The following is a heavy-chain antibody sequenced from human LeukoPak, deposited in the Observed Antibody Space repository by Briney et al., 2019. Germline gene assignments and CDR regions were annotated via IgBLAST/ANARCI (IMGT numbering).Heavy chain of an antibody. Sequence: GESLKISCKGSGYNFTIYWIGSVRQMPGKSLEWMGGIYTGDSYTRYSPSFQGKVTISVDKSNSTAYLQWSGLKASDTAMYYCARRGDYCSADNCYPWWFDPWGQGTLVTVSS. CDR1: GYNFTIYW. CDR3: ARRGDYCSADNCYPWWFDP. D-gene: IGHD2-15*01. CDR2: IYTGDSYT. V-gene: IGHV5-51*01. J-gene: IGHJ5*02.